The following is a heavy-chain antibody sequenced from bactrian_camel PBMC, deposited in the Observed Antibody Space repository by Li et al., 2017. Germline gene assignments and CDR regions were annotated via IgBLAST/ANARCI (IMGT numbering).Heavy chain of an antibody. CDR2: IDHTGRSRSA. J-gene: IGHJ4*01. Sequence: VQLVESGGGSVQAGGSLTLSCKATGYTSDHYCMGWFRQTPGKQREGVAAIDHTGRSRSAAYAPFVRGRFTITKDNAQNSLTLRLSSLEPEDTAEYYCVAGILESCSGGAYCYGGCRVTFWGRGTQVTVS. V-gene: IGHV3S63*01. CDR1: GYTSDHYC. CDR3: VAGILESCSGGAYCYGGCRVTF. D-gene: IGHD1*01.